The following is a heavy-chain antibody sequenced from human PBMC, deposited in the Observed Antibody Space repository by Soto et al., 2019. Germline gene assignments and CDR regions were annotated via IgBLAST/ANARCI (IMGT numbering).Heavy chain of an antibody. CDR1: GGSISSGDYY. CDR2: IYYSGST. D-gene: IGHD2-2*01. CDR3: ARVYVGNCISTSCPFYY. Sequence: QVQLQESGPGLVKPSQTLSLTCTVSGGSISSGDYYWSWIRQPPGKGLEWIGYIYYSGSTYYNPSLKGRFTISGDTSKNQFSLKRSSGTAADTAVYYWARVYVGNCISTSCPFYYWGQGTLVTVSS. J-gene: IGHJ4*02. V-gene: IGHV4-30-4*01.